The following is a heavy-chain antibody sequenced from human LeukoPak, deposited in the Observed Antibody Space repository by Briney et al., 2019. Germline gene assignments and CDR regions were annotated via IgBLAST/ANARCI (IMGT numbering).Heavy chain of an antibody. V-gene: IGHV1-24*01. D-gene: IGHD1-26*01. CDR2: FGHEDGET. CDR1: GYTLTELS. Sequence: ASVRVSCKVSGYTLTELSMHWVRQAPGKGLEWVAGFGHEDGETIYAQTFQGRVTMTEDTSKDTDYMELSSLRSEDTAVYYCATGPSSAGASPFDYWGQGTLVTGSS. J-gene: IGHJ4*02. CDR3: ATGPSSAGASPFDY.